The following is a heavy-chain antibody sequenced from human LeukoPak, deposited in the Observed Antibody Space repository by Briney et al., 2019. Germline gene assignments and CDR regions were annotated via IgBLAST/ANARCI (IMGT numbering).Heavy chain of an antibody. CDR3: ARHRVITSVLRLGNAFDI. Sequence: PSETLSLTRAVSGGSISSGGYSWSWIRQPPGKGLEWIGYIYHSGSTYYNPSLKSRVTISVDRSKNQFSLRLSSVTAADTAVYYCARHRVITSVLRLGNAFDIWGQGTMVTVSS. CDR2: IYHSGST. V-gene: IGHV4-30-2*01. J-gene: IGHJ3*02. D-gene: IGHD3-22*01. CDR1: GGSISSGGYS.